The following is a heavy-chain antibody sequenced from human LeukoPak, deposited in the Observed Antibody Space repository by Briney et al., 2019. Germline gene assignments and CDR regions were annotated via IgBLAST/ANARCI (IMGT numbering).Heavy chain of an antibody. D-gene: IGHD5-24*01. J-gene: IGHJ4*02. CDR1: GYFISSGYY. CDR3: AVPLQEGDY. V-gene: IGHV4-38-2*02. Sequence: SETLSLTCTVSGYFISSGYYWGWIRQPPGKGLEWIGSISHSGTTYYNPSLKSRVTISVDTSKNQFSLKLRSVTAADTAVYYCAVPLQEGDYWGQGTLVTVSS. CDR2: ISHSGTT.